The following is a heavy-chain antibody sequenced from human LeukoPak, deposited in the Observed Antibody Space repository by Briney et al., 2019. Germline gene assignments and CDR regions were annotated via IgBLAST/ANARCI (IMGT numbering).Heavy chain of an antibody. CDR3: ARDMGATFGNYYYYGMDV. J-gene: IGHJ6*02. CDR1: GYTFTSYG. V-gene: IGHV1-18*01. CDR2: ISAYNGNT. D-gene: IGHD1-26*01. Sequence: ASVKVSCKASGYTFTSYGISWVRQAPGQGLEWMGWISAYNGNTNYAQKLQGRVTMTTDTSTSTAYMELRSLRSDDTAVCYCARDMGATFGNYYYYGMDVWGQGTTVTVSS.